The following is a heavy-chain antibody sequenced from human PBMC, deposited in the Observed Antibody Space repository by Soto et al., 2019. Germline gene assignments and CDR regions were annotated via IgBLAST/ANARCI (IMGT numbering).Heavy chain of an antibody. CDR3: AKVAKSGVGIEYFDS. D-gene: IGHD3-3*01. J-gene: IGHJ4*02. CDR2: ISISSRRT. Sequence: PGGALRPSCETSGFTFGNYVMGWVRQAPGKGLNWVCGISISSRRTYYADSVRGRFAISRDNSKNTLYLQMDTLRADDTAIYYCAKVAKSGVGIEYFDSWGQGSLVTV. CDR1: GFTFGNYV. V-gene: IGHV3-23*01.